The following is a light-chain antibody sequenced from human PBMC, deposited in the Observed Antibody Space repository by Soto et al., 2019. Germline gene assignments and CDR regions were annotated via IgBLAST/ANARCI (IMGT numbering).Light chain of an antibody. V-gene: IGKV3-11*01. Sequence: EIVMTQSPATLSVSPGERATLSCRASQSVGSNLAWYQQKPAQAPRLLIYDASNRATGIPARFSGSGSGTDFTLTISSLEPEDFAVYYCQQRSNWPWTFGQGTKVDIK. J-gene: IGKJ1*01. CDR1: QSVGSN. CDR3: QQRSNWPWT. CDR2: DAS.